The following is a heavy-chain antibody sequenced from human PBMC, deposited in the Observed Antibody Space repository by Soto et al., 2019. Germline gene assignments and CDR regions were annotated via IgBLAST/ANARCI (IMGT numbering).Heavy chain of an antibody. D-gene: IGHD2-21*02. J-gene: IGHJ6*02. CDR2: ISYDGSNK. CDR3: ARDRVTFGGFDGMDV. CDR1: GFTFSSYA. Sequence: QVQLVESGGGVVQPGRSLRLSCAASGFTFSSYAMHWVRQAPGKGLEWVAVISYDGSNKYYADSVKGRFTISRDNSKNTLYLQMNSLRAEDTAVYYCARDRVTFGGFDGMDVWGQGTTVTVSS. V-gene: IGHV3-30-3*01.